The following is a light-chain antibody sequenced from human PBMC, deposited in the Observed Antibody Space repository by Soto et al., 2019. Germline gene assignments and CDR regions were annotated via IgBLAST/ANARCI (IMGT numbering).Light chain of an antibody. CDR3: CSYAGSYTFL. J-gene: IGLJ2*01. V-gene: IGLV2-11*01. CDR2: DVT. CDR1: SSDVGAYNY. Sequence: QSALTQPRSLSGSPGQSVTISCTGTSSDVGAYNYVSWYQQPPGKAPKLMIYDVTKRPSGVPDRFSGSKSGNTASLTISGLQADDEADYYCCSYAGSYTFLFGGGTKVTVL.